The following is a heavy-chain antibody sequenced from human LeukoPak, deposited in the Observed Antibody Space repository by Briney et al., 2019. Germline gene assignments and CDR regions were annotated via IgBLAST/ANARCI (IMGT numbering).Heavy chain of an antibody. V-gene: IGHV3-30*18. CDR3: AKDHSYCYGSGSYLDFLDY. CDR2: ISYDGSNQ. D-gene: IGHD3-10*01. CDR1: GFSFSSYS. J-gene: IGHJ4*02. Sequence: GRSLRLSCAASGFSFSSYSMHWGRQAPRRGLELVAVISYDGSNQYYADSVKGRFTISRDNSKNSLYLQMNSLRAEDTAVYYCAKDHSYCYGSGSYLDFLDYWGQGTLVTVSS.